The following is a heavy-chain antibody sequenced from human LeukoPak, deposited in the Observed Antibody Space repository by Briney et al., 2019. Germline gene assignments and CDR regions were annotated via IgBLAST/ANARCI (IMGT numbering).Heavy chain of an antibody. V-gene: IGHV3-7*01. CDR3: VAGSGWLGET. CDR2: IKQDGSNV. D-gene: IGHD6-19*01. CDR1: GSTFSAYW. Sequence: GGSLRLSCAASGSTFSAYWMTWVRQAPGKGLEWVANIKQDGSNVEYLDSVKGRFTISRDNAKSSLYLQMNTLGVEDTAVYYCVAGSGWLGETWGRGTLVTVSS. J-gene: IGHJ5*02.